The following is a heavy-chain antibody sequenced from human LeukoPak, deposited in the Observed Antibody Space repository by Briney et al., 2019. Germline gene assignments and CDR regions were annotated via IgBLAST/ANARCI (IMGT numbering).Heavy chain of an antibody. V-gene: IGHV4-61*02. Sequence: SQTLSLTCTVSGGSISSGSYYWSWIRQPAGKGLEWIGRIYTSGSTNYNPSLKSRATISVDTSKNQFSLKLSSVTAADTAVYYCARSLNYYYYYMDVWGKGTTVTISS. J-gene: IGHJ6*03. CDR2: IYTSGST. CDR3: ARSLNYYYYYMDV. CDR1: GGSISSGSYY.